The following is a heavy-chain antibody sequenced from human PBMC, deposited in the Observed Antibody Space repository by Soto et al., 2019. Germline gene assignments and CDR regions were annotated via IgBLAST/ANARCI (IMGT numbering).Heavy chain of an antibody. CDR2: INPNSGGT. CDR1: GYTFTGYY. D-gene: IGHD2-15*01. J-gene: IGHJ4*02. V-gene: IGHV1-2*04. Sequence: ASVKVSCKASGYTFTGYYMHWVRQAPGQGLEWMGWINPNSGGTNYAQKFQGWVTMTRDTSISTAYMELSRLRSDDTAVYYCARELTVSPIVVVVAATGIFDYWGQGTLVTVSS. CDR3: ARELTVSPIVVVVAATGIFDY.